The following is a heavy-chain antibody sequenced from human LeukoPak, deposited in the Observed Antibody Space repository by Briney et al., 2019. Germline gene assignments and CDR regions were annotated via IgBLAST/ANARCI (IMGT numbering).Heavy chain of an antibody. D-gene: IGHD2-2*01. Sequence: PSETLSLTCAVSGYSISTGYYWGWIRQPPGKGLEWIGSIYYSGSTYYNPSLKSRVTISVDRSKNQFSLKLSFVTAADTAVYYCARRVGHCSSTSCSSGFDPWGQGTLVTVSS. V-gene: IGHV4-38-2*01. CDR3: ARRVGHCSSTSCSSGFDP. CDR2: IYYSGST. J-gene: IGHJ5*02. CDR1: GYSISTGYY.